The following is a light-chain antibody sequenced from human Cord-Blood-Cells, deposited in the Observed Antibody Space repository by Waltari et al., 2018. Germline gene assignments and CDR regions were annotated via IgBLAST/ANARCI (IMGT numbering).Light chain of an antibody. CDR2: RNN. CDR1: SSNIGSNY. CDR3: AAWDDSLSGWV. V-gene: IGLV1-47*01. Sequence: QSVLTQPPSASGTPGQRVTISCSGSSSNIGSNYVYWYQQLPGTAPKLLIYRNNQRPSGVPDRFSGSKCGTSASLAISGLRSEGEADYYCAAWDDSLSGWVFGGGTKLTVL. J-gene: IGLJ3*02.